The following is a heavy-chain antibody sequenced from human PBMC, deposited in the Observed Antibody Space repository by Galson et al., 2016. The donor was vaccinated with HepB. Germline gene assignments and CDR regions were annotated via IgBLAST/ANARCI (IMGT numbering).Heavy chain of an antibody. V-gene: IGHV1-69*02. D-gene: IGHD3-22*01. Sequence: SVKVSCKASGGTLSSYPISWLRQAPGQGPEWMGRIVPIVGLENYAQKFQGRVTITADKSTNTAYMELNSLTSGDTAVYYCARPRAASDSSGFYFDPWGQGTLVTVSP. CDR2: IVPIVGLE. CDR3: ARPRAASDSSGFYFDP. J-gene: IGHJ4*02. CDR1: GGTLSSYP.